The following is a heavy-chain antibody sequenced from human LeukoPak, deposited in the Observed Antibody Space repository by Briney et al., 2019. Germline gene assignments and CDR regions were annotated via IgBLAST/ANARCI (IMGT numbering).Heavy chain of an antibody. Sequence: ASVKVSCKASGYTFTSYTMHWVRQAPGQRLEWMRWINAGNGNTKYSQKFQGRVTITRDTSASTAYMELSSLRSEDTAVYYCARVPDVLRFSNWFDPWGQGTLVTVSS. CDR3: ARVPDVLRFSNWFDP. J-gene: IGHJ5*02. CDR2: INAGNGNT. CDR1: GYTFTSYT. V-gene: IGHV1-3*01. D-gene: IGHD3-3*01.